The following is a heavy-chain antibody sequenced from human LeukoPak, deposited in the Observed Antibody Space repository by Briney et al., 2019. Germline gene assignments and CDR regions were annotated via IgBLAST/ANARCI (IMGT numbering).Heavy chain of an antibody. Sequence: PGGSLRLSCAASGFTFSDYYMSWIRQAPGKGLEWVSYISSSGSTIYYADSVKGRFTISRDNAKNSLYLQMNSLRAEDTAVYYCASPDCSSTSCTSYDYWGQGTLVTVSS. D-gene: IGHD2-2*01. J-gene: IGHJ4*02. CDR3: ASPDCSSTSCTSYDY. CDR1: GFTFSDYY. V-gene: IGHV3-11*01. CDR2: ISSSGSTI.